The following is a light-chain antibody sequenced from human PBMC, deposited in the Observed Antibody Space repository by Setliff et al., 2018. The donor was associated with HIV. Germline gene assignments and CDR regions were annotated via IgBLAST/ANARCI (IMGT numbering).Light chain of an antibody. CDR1: SSDVGAYNY. CDR3: SSYTSSSTYV. CDR2: DVS. J-gene: IGLJ1*01. V-gene: IGLV2-14*01. Sequence: QSVLTQPASVSGSPGQSITISCTGTSSDVGAYNYVSWHQQHPGKAPKLMIYDVSKRPSGVSNRFSGSKSGNTASLTISGLQAEDEADYYCSSYTSSSTYVFGTGTKVTVL.